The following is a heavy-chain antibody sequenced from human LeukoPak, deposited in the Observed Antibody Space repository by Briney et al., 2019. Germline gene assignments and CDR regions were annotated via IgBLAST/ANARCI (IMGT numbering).Heavy chain of an antibody. Sequence: SETLSLTCAVYGGSFSGYYWSWIRQPPGKGLEWIGEINHSGSTNYNPSLKSRVTISVDTSKNQLSLKLSSVTAADTAVYYCARAVITFGGVIVIPFDYWGQGTLVTVSS. J-gene: IGHJ4*02. V-gene: IGHV4-34*01. D-gene: IGHD3-16*02. CDR3: ARAVITFGGVIVIPFDY. CDR1: GGSFSGYY. CDR2: INHSGST.